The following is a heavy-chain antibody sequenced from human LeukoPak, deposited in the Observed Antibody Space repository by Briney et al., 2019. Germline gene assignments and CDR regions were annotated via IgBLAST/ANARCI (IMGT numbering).Heavy chain of an antibody. D-gene: IGHD3-9*01. V-gene: IGHV3-53*01. CDR2: IYSGGST. Sequence: GGSLRLSCAASGFTVSSNYTSWVRQAPGKGLEWVLVIYSGGSTYYADSVKGRFTISRDNSKNTLYLQMNSLRAEDTAVYYCAREDILTEFDYWGQGTLVTVSS. CDR1: GFTVSSNY. J-gene: IGHJ4*02. CDR3: AREDILTEFDY.